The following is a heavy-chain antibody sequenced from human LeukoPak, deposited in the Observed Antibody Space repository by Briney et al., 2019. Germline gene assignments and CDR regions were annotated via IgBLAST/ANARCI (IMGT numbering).Heavy chain of an antibody. V-gene: IGHV4-59*01. CDR1: GGSISSYY. D-gene: IGHD1-26*01. CDR2: IYYSGST. J-gene: IGHJ4*02. CDR3: ARGYSGSPYYFDY. Sequence: SETLSLTCTVSGGSISSYYWSWIRQPPGKGLEWIGYIYYSGSTNYNPSLKSRVTMSVDTSKNQFSLKLSSVTAADTAVYYCARGYSGSPYYFDYWGQGTLVTVSS.